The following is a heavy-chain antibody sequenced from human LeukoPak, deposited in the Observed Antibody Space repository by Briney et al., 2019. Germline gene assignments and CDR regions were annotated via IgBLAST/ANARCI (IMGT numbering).Heavy chain of an antibody. CDR1: GGSISSGSYY. CDR3: ARQGAFDI. V-gene: IGHV4-61*02. Sequence: SETLSLTCTVSGGSISSGSYYWSWIRQPAGKGLEWIGRIYTSGSTNYNPSLKSRLTISVDTSKNQFSLKLSSVTAADTAVYYCARQGAFDIWGQGTMVTVSS. CDR2: IYTSGST. J-gene: IGHJ3*02.